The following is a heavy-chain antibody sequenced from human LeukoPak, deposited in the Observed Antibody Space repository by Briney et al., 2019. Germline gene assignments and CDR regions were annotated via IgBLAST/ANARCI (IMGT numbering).Heavy chain of an antibody. CDR2: IYSGGST. J-gene: IGHJ5*02. D-gene: IGHD3-10*01. Sequence: GGSLRLSCAASGFTFSSYSMNWVRQAPGKGLEWVSVIYSGGSTYYADSVKGRFTISRDNSKNTLYLQMNSLRAGDTAVYYCARSIYGSGSNWFDPWGQGTLVTVSS. CDR1: GFTFSSYS. CDR3: ARSIYGSGSNWFDP. V-gene: IGHV3-66*01.